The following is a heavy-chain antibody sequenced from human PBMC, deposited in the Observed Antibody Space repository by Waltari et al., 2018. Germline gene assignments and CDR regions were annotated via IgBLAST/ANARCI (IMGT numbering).Heavy chain of an antibody. CDR2: FSGRGGST. CDR1: GFTFSSYA. J-gene: IGHJ4*02. D-gene: IGHD1-26*01. Sequence: EVQLLESGGGLVQPGGSLRLSCAASGFTFSSYAMSWVRQAPGKWLEWVSAFSGRGGSTDSADSVKGRFTISRDNSKNTLYLQMNSLRAEDTAVYYCAKDSPLYSGSFYYWGQGTLVTVSS. CDR3: AKDSPLYSGSFYY. V-gene: IGHV3-23*01.